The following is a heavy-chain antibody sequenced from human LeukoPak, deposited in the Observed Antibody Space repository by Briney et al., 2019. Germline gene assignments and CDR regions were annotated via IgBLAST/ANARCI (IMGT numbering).Heavy chain of an antibody. CDR2: ISAYNGNT. Sequence: ASVKVSCKASGYTFTSYGISWVRQAPGQGLEWMGWISAYNGNTNYAQKLQGRVTMTTETSTSTAYMELRSLRSDDTAVYYCARGRYYDFWSGYSGLYYYYGMDVWGQGTTVTVSS. CDR1: GYTFTSYG. J-gene: IGHJ6*02. CDR3: ARGRYYDFWSGYSGLYYYYGMDV. D-gene: IGHD3-3*01. V-gene: IGHV1-18*01.